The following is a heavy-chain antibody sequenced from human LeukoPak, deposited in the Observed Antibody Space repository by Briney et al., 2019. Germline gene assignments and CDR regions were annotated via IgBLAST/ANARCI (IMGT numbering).Heavy chain of an antibody. CDR3: ASEIPLGGVVEMATIIDY. Sequence: SETLSLTCTVSGGSFSSYYWGWIRQPPGKGLEWIGSIYYSGSTYYNPSLKSRVTISVDTSKNQFSLKLSSVPAADTAVYYCASEIPLGGVVEMATIIDYWGQGTLVTVSS. J-gene: IGHJ4*02. CDR1: GGSFSSYY. D-gene: IGHD5-24*01. V-gene: IGHV4-39*07. CDR2: IYYSGST.